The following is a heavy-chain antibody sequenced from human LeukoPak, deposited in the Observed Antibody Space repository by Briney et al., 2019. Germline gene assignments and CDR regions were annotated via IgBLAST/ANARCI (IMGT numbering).Heavy chain of an antibody. CDR2: IYSGGST. CDR1: GFTVSNNY. J-gene: IGHJ4*02. D-gene: IGHD6-13*01. CDR3: ARSPYSSSRYEY. V-gene: IGHV3-66*01. Sequence: GGSLRLSCAASGFTVSNNYMSWVRQAPGKGLVWVSVIYSGGSTFYADSVKGRFTISRDNSKNTLYLQMNSLRAEDTAVYYCARSPYSSSRYEYWGQGTLVTVSS.